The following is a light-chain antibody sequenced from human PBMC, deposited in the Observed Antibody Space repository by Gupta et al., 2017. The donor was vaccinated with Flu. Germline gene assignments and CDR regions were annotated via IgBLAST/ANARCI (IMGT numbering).Light chain of an antibody. J-gene: IGKJ5*01. CDR1: QNIGVD. V-gene: IGKV3-15*01. CDR2: DAS. Sequence: PPSLSVSPVEGATLPCRASQNIGVDVAWYQQKPGQTPRPLIYDASFRGTGVPARFSAGGSGTEFTLTISSLQPEDCAVYEWQQFNNWPFTFGQGTRLDIK. CDR3: QQFNNWPFT.